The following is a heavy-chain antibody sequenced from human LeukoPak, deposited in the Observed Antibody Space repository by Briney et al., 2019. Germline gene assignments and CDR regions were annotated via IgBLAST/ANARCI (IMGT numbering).Heavy chain of an antibody. J-gene: IGHJ4*02. CDR3: ARQGRIKFGEYRIDY. CDR1: GGSISSGDYH. V-gene: IGHV4-30-4*08. CDR2: IYYSGST. Sequence: PSETLSLTCTVSGGSISSGDYHWTWIRQPPGKGLEWIGYIYYSGSTYYNPSLKSRVTISVDTSKNQFSLKLSSVTAADTAVYYCARQGRIKFGEYRIDYWGQGTLVTVSS. D-gene: IGHD3-10*01.